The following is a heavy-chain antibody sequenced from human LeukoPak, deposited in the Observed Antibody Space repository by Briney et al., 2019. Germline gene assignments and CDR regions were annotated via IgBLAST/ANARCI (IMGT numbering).Heavy chain of an antibody. CDR2: ISGNGDRT. D-gene: IGHD3-10*01. Sequence: PGGSLRLSCAASGFTFSSSAMSWVRQAPGKGLEWVSAISGNGDRTHYAASVKVRFTVSRDTSTNTLFLQLNSLRAEDTAIYYCAKLLRGVVVPYFDSWGQGTLVTVSS. J-gene: IGHJ4*02. CDR3: AKLLRGVVVPYFDS. CDR1: GFTFSSSA. V-gene: IGHV3-23*01.